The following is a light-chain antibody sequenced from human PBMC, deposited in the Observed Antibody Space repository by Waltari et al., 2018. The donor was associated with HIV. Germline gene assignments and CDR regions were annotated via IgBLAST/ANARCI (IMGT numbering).Light chain of an antibody. Sequence: CKSTMSVLYDANNKNYLAWYQQKPGQPPRLLLSWSSTRESGVSARFTGSGSGTDFTLTIDNVQSDDAAVYYCQQFYKIPWTFGQGTKVDI. CDR2: WSS. CDR1: MSVLYDANNKNY. V-gene: IGKV4-1*01. J-gene: IGKJ1*01. CDR3: QQFYKIPWT.